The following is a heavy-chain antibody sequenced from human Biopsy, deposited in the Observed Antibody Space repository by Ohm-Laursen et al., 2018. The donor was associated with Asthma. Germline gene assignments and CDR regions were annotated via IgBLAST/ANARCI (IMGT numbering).Heavy chain of an antibody. CDR1: GYTFISFA. CDR2: VNTGNGDT. CDR3: ARTYYDFLTGQVKDVFGV. J-gene: IGHJ3*01. Sequence: ASVKVSCKTSGYTFISFAIHWVRQAPGQRLEWMGWVNTGNGDTKYSQKFQGRVTITRDTSASTAYMELRSLRSEDTATYYCARTYYDFLTGQVKDVFGVWGQGTMVTVSS. D-gene: IGHD3-9*01. V-gene: IGHV1-3*04.